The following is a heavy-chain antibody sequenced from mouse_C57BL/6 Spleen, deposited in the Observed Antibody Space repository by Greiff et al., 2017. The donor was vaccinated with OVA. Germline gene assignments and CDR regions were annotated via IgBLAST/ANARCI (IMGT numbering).Heavy chain of an antibody. CDR2: IDPSDSYT. V-gene: IGHV1-69*01. D-gene: IGHD1-1*01. J-gene: IGHJ3*01. CDR1: GYTFTSYW. Sequence: VQLQQPGAELVMPGASVKLSCKASGYTFTSYWMHWVKQRPGQGLEWIGEIDPSDSYTNYNQKFKGKSTLTVDKSSSTAYMQLSSLTSEDSAVYYCARPGSSPAWFAYWGQGTLVTVSA. CDR3: ARPGSSPAWFAY.